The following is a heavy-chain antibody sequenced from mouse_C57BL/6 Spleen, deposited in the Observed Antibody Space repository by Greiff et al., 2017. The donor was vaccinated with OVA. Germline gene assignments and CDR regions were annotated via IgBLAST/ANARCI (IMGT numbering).Heavy chain of an antibody. J-gene: IGHJ1*03. CDR1: GYTFTDHT. CDR3: ARSNYGSSYRYFDD. D-gene: IGHD1-1*01. CDR2: IYPRDGST. Sequence: QVQLQQSDAELVKPGASVKISCKASGYTFTDHTIHWMKQRPEQGLEWIGYIYPRDGSTKYNEKFKGKATLTADTSSSTAYMQLNSLTSEDSAVYVCARSNYGSSYRYFDDGGTGTTATVAS. V-gene: IGHV1-78*01.